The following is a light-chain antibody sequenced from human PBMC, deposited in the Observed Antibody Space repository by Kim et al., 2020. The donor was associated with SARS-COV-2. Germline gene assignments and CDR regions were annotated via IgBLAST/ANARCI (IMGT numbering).Light chain of an antibody. V-gene: IGKV3-11*01. CDR2: DAS. Sequence: LAPGERATRSCRASQSVSSYLAWYQQKPGQAPRLFIYDASNRATGIPARFSGSGYGTDFTLTISSLEPEDSAVYYCQQRSIWPGTFGQGTKVDIK. J-gene: IGKJ1*01. CDR3: QQRSIWPGT. CDR1: QSVSSY.